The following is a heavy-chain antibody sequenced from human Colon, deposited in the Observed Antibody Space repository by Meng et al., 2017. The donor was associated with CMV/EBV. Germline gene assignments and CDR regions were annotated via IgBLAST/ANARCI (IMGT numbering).Heavy chain of an antibody. V-gene: IGHV3-23*03. CDR2: IYSGGSST. CDR3: AKVGGPWYFDL. J-gene: IGHJ2*01. Sequence: LSCAACGFTFSSYSMSWVRQAPGKGLEWVSVIYSGGSSTYYADSVKGRFTISRDNSKNTLYLQMNSLRAEDTAVYYCAKVGGPWYFDLWGRGTLVTVSS. CDR1: GFTFSSYS.